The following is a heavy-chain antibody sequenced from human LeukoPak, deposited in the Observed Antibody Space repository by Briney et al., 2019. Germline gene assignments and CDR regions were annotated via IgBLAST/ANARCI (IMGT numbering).Heavy chain of an antibody. Sequence: GGSLRLSCAASGFTFSSYSMNWVRQAPGKGLEWVSSISSSSSYIYYADSVKGRFTISRDNAKNSLYLQMNSLRAEDTAVYYCARLGSSWLPADWGQGTLVTVSS. V-gene: IGHV3-21*01. D-gene: IGHD6-13*01. CDR3: ARLGSSWLPAD. CDR2: ISSSSSYI. CDR1: GFTFSSYS. J-gene: IGHJ4*02.